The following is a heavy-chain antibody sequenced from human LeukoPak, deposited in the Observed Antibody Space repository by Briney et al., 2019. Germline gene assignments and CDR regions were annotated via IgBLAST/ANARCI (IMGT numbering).Heavy chain of an antibody. CDR2: IKQDGSTK. J-gene: IGHJ4*02. CDR1: GFPFSNSW. D-gene: IGHD1-26*01. CDR3: ARDTDGSLDY. Sequence: PGGSLRLSCAASGFPFSNSWMAWVRQAPGKGLEWVANIKQDGSTKHYADSLKDRFTISRDNRKNLLYVQMNSLRADDTAVYYCARDTDGSLDYWGQGILVTVAS. V-gene: IGHV3-7*01.